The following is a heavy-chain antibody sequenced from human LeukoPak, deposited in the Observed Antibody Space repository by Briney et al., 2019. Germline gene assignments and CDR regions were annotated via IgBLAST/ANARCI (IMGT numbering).Heavy chain of an antibody. CDR2: IIPIFGTA. Sequence: SVKVSCKASGGTFSSYAISWVRQAPGQGLEWMGGIIPIFGTANYAQEFQGRVTITTDESTSTAYMELSSLRSEDTAVYYCARGTEAGAQYYYDSSGYPQDAFDIWGQGTMVTVSS. J-gene: IGHJ3*02. D-gene: IGHD3-22*01. CDR1: GGTFSSYA. V-gene: IGHV1-69*05. CDR3: ARGTEAGAQYYYDSSGYPQDAFDI.